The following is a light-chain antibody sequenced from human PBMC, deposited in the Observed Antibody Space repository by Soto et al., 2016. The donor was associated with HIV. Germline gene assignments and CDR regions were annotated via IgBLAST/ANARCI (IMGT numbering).Light chain of an antibody. CDR2: DDS. CDR3: QVWDTSSDVV. CDR1: NIGSKS. V-gene: IGLV3-21*03. J-gene: IGLJ2*01. Sequence: SYELTQPPSVSVAPGKTANISCGGNNIGSKSVYWYQQKSGQAPVLVVYDDSDRPSGITERFSGSNSGNTATLTISRVEAGDEADYYCQVWDTSSDVVFGGGTKLTV.